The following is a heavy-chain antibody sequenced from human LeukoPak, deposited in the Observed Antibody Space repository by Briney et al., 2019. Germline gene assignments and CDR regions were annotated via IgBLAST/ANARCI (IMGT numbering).Heavy chain of an antibody. Sequence: PSETLSLTCAVSGGSISSYYWSWIRQPPGKGLEWIGYIYYTGRTNSNPSLKSRVTISVDTSKNQFSLELSSVTAADPAVYYCARYISSGNDYWGQGSLVTVSS. CDR3: ARYISSGNDY. V-gene: IGHV4-59*08. CDR2: IYYTGRT. D-gene: IGHD6-13*01. J-gene: IGHJ4*02. CDR1: GGSISSYY.